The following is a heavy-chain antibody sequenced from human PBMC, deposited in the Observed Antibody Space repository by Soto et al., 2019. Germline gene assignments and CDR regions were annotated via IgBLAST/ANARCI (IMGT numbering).Heavy chain of an antibody. V-gene: IGHV1-69*04. D-gene: IGHD2-2*01. CDR3: ARDFVRPAAITEDAFDI. J-gene: IGHJ3*02. CDR1: GGTFSSYT. CDR2: IIPILGIA. Sequence: SVKVSCKASGGTFSSYTISWVRQAPGQGLEWMGRIIPILGIANYAQKFQGRVTITADKSTSTAYMELSSLRSEDTAVYYCARDFVRPAAITEDAFDIWGQGAMVTVSS.